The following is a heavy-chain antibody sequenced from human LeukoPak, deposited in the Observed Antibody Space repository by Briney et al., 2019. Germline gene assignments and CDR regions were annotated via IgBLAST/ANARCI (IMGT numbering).Heavy chain of an antibody. D-gene: IGHD3-16*01. V-gene: IGHV3-74*01. Sequence: GGSLRLSCVASGFTSGNYWMHWVRQAPGKGPEWVSRIDDDGTDTHYAVSVKGRFTISRDNAKNTLYLQMNSLRGEDTAVYYCTRGMLASAGYHWYYYMDVWGKGAMVTVSS. CDR1: GFTSGNYW. CDR2: IDDDGTDT. CDR3: TRGMLASAGYHWYYYMDV. J-gene: IGHJ6*03.